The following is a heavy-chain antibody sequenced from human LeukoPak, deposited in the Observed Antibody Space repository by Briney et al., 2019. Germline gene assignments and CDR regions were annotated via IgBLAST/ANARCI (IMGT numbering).Heavy chain of an antibody. Sequence: PVRSLRLSCAASGFTFSSYAMSWVREAPGKGLEWGSAISGSGGSTYYADSVKGRFTISRDNSKNTLYLQMNSLRAEDTAVYYCAKGHRIAAAGTFDYWGQGTLVTVSS. J-gene: IGHJ4*02. V-gene: IGHV3-23*01. CDR2: ISGSGGST. D-gene: IGHD6-13*01. CDR1: GFTFSSYA. CDR3: AKGHRIAAAGTFDY.